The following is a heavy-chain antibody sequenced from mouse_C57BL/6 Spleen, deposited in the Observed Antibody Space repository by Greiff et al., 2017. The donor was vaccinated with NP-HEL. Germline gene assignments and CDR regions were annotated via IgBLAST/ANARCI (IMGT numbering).Heavy chain of an antibody. J-gene: IGHJ4*01. D-gene: IGHD1-1*01. CDR1: GFTFSDFY. V-gene: IGHV7-1*01. Sequence: EVQLVESGGGLVQSGRSLRLSCATSGFTFSDFYMEWVRQAPGKGLEWIAASRNKANDYTTEYSASVKGRFIVSRDTSQSILYLQMNALRAEDTAIYYCARDAHYYGTPMDYWGQGTSVTVSS. CDR2: SRNKANDYTT. CDR3: ARDAHYYGTPMDY.